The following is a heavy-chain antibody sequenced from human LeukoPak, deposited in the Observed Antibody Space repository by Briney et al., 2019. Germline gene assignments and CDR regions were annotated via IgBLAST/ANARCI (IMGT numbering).Heavy chain of an antibody. Sequence: GGSLRLSCAASGFTFSSYDMHWVRQATGKGLEWVSAIGTAGDTYYPGSVKGRFTISRENAKNSLYLQMNSLRAGDTAVYYCARGPRPYYYYGMDVWGQGTTVTVPS. V-gene: IGHV3-13*01. CDR3: ARGPRPYYYYGMDV. CDR1: GFTFSSYD. J-gene: IGHJ6*02. CDR2: IGTAGDT.